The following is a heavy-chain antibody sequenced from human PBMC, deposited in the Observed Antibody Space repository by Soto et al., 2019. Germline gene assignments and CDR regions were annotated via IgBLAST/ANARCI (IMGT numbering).Heavy chain of an antibody. CDR3: ASSLPQYCGGDCYSPYGMDV. CDR1: GFTFSSYA. J-gene: IGHJ6*02. V-gene: IGHV3-30-3*01. Sequence: GGSLRLSCAASGFTFSSYAMHWVRQAPGKGLEWVAVISYDGSNKYYADSVKGRFTISRDNSKNTLYLQMNSLRAEDTAVYYCASSLPQYCGGDCYSPYGMDVWGQGTTVTVSS. CDR2: ISYDGSNK. D-gene: IGHD2-21*02.